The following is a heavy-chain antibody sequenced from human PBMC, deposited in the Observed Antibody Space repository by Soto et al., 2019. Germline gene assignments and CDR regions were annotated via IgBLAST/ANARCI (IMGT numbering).Heavy chain of an antibody. CDR2: IYYSGST. CDR3: ARGGDYTPRRNWFDP. V-gene: IGHV4-59*01. J-gene: IGHJ5*02. D-gene: IGHD4-17*01. CDR1: GGSISSYY. Sequence: PSETLSLTCTVSGGSISSYYWSWIRQPPGKGLEWIGYIYYSGSTNYNPSLKSRVTISVDTSKNQFSLKLSSVTAADTAVYYCARGGDYTPRRNWFDPWGQGTLVTVSS.